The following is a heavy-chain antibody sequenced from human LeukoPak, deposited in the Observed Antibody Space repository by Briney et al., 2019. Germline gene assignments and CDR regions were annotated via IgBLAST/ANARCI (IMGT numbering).Heavy chain of an antibody. J-gene: IGHJ4*02. CDR1: GFTFSSYS. Sequence: PGGSLRLSCAASGFTFSSYSMNWVRQAPGQGLEWVSSISSSSSYIYYADSVKGRFTISRDNAKNSLYLQMNSLRAEDTAVYYCAREWYDSGCLDYWGQGTLVTVSS. CDR3: AREWYDSGCLDY. V-gene: IGHV3-21*01. CDR2: ISSSSSYI. D-gene: IGHD3-10*01.